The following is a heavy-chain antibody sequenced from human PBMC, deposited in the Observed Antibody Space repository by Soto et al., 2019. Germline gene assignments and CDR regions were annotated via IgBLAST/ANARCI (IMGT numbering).Heavy chain of an antibody. J-gene: IGHJ3*01. CDR1: GFSLNTRGVG. V-gene: IGHV2-5*02. D-gene: IGHD6-6*01. Sequence: QITLKESGHTLVKPTQMLTLTCTFSGFSLNTRGVGVGWIRQPPGGALEWLALIYWDDDKRYSPSLRSRPTITKDTSKNQVVLTMTTMEPLDTGTYYCAHTYSSSPDDGFDVWGQGTRVTVSS. CDR2: IYWDDDK. CDR3: AHTYSSSPDDGFDV.